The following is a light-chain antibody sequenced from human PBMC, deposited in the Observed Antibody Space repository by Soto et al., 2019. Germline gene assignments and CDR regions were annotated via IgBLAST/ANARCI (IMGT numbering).Light chain of an antibody. J-gene: IGKJ1*01. V-gene: IGKV3-15*01. CDR1: QSVSSN. CDR3: QYYNNWSRT. CDR2: GAS. Sequence: EIVMTQSPATLSVSPGERATPSCRASQSVSSNLAWYQQKPVQAPRLLIYGASTRATGIPSRFSGSGSGTEFTLTISSLQSEDLAVYYCQYYNNWSRTFGQGTMVEIK.